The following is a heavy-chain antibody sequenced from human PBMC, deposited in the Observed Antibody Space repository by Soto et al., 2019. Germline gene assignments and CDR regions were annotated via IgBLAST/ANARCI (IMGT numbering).Heavy chain of an antibody. CDR1: GFSFSSYS. Sequence: GGSLILSCAASGFSFSSYSMNWGLQAPGKGLEWVSYISSSSYRKYYADSVKGRFTISRDSAKNSLYLQMSGLRAEDTAVYYCATAETKPYRSGSPSFDFWGQGALVTVS. CDR3: ATAETKPYRSGSPSFDF. V-gene: IGHV3-48*01. J-gene: IGHJ4*02. D-gene: IGHD3-10*01. CDR2: ISSSSYRK.